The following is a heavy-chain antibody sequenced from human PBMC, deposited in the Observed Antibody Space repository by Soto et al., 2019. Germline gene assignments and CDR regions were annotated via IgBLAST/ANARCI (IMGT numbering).Heavy chain of an antibody. CDR1: GGSISNYY. D-gene: IGHD5-18*01. Sequence: SETLSLTCTVSGGSISNYYWSWIRQPPGRGLEWIGHIFYSGSTNYNPALKSRATISVDTSKSQFSLKLSSVTAADTAVYYCAKDSGYHHGYFSWFDPWGQGTLVAV. J-gene: IGHJ5*02. CDR3: AKDSGYHHGYFSWFDP. V-gene: IGHV4-59*01. CDR2: IFYSGST.